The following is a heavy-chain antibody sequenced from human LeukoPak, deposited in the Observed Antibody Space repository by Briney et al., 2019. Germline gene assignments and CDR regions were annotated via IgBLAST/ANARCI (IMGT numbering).Heavy chain of an antibody. V-gene: IGHV4-34*01. CDR1: GGSFSGYY. CDR2: INHSGST. Sequence: SETLSLTCAVYGGSFSGYYWSWIRQPPGKGLEWIGEINHSGSTNYNPSLKSRVTISVDTSKNQFSLKLSSVTAADTAVYYCARGGIAAAGMAEAFDIWGQGTMVTVSS. D-gene: IGHD6-13*01. CDR3: ARGGIAAAGMAEAFDI. J-gene: IGHJ3*02.